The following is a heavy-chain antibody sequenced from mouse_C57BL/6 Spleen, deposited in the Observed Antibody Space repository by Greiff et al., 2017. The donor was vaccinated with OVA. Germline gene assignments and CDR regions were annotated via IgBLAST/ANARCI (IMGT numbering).Heavy chain of an antibody. CDR3: ASFTTAVRVYAMDY. CDR1: GYTFTSYW. CDR2: INPSNGGT. J-gene: IGHJ4*01. D-gene: IGHD1-1*01. V-gene: IGHV1-53*01. Sequence: QVQLQQPGTELVKPGASVKLSCKASGYTFTSYWMHWVKQRPGQGLEWIGNINPSNGGTNYNEKFKSQATLTVDKSSSTAHMQLSSLTSEDSAVYYCASFTTAVRVYAMDYWGQGTSVTVSS.